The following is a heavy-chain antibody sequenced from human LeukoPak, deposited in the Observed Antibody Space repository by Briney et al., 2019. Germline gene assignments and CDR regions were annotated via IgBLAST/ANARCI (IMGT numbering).Heavy chain of an antibody. CDR3: ARAIWDGSRAEYFQH. D-gene: IGHD1-26*01. CDR1: GGSSSSYY. V-gene: IGHV4-59*01. Sequence: PSETLSLTCTGSGGSSSSYYWSWIRQAPGKGREGMGYIYYSASTNYNPSLKSPVTISVDTSKNQFSLKLSSVTAADTAVYYCARAIWDGSRAEYFQHWGQGTLVTVSS. CDR2: IYYSAST. J-gene: IGHJ1*01.